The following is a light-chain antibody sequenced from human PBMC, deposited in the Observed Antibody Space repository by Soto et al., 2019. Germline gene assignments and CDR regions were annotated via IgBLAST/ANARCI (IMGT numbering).Light chain of an antibody. V-gene: IGKV3-20*01. Sequence: IVLTQSPGTLSLSPGESATLSCRASQSLXSNYPAGYEHKPGKTPRLVXYCASSRGTGSPDRLSASGSATDFPLPISRLDPEDFAVYYYQQYISATRTFGQGTKVDIK. J-gene: IGKJ1*01. CDR1: QSLXSNY. CDR2: CAS. CDR3: QQYISATRT.